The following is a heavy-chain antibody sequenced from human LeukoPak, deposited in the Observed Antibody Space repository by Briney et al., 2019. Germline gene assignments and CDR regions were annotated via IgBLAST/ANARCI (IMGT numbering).Heavy chain of an antibody. CDR2: INPNSGGT. D-gene: IGHD3-16*01. J-gene: IGHJ4*02. Sequence: EASVKVSCKASGYTFTGYYMHWVRQAPGQGLEWMGWINPNSGGTNYAQKFQGRVTMTRDTSISTAYMELSRLRSDDTAVYYCARSYDYVWGSYRAYFDYWGQGTLVTVSS. CDR1: GYTFTGYY. CDR3: ARSYDYVWGSYRAYFDY. V-gene: IGHV1-2*02.